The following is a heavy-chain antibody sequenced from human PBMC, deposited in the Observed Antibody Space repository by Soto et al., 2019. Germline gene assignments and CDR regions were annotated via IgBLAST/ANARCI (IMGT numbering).Heavy chain of an antibody. J-gene: IGHJ4*02. Sequence: ASVKVSCKASGYTFTSYGISWVRQAPGQGLEWIGWISAYNGNTNYAQKLQGRVTMTTDTSTSTAYMELRSLRSDDTAVYYCARDVDGVVDFDYWGQGTLVTVSS. CDR2: ISAYNGNT. CDR3: ARDVDGVVDFDY. V-gene: IGHV1-18*01. D-gene: IGHD3-3*01. CDR1: GYTFTSYG.